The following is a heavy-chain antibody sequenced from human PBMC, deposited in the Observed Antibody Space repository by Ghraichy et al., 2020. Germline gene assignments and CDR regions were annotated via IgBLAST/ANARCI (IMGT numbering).Heavy chain of an antibody. CDR2: ISSSSSYI. CDR3: ARGETVTSSRSWYFDL. J-gene: IGHJ2*01. V-gene: IGHV3-21*01. Sequence: GGSLRLSCAASGFTFSSYSMNWVRQAPGKGLEWVSSISSSSSYIYYADSVKGRFTISRDNAKNSLYLQMNSLRAEDTAVYYCARGETVTSSRSWYFDLWGRGTLVTVSS. CDR1: GFTFSSYS. D-gene: IGHD4-17*01.